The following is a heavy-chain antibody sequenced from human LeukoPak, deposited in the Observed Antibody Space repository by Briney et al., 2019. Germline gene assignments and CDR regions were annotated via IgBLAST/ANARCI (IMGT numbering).Heavy chain of an antibody. CDR3: ARGLYSSSPYYFDY. CDR2: IYYSGST. D-gene: IGHD6-13*01. J-gene: IGHJ4*02. V-gene: IGHV4-59*01. Sequence: PSETLSLTCTVSGGSISSYYWSWIRQPPGKGLEWIGYIYYSGSTNYNPSLKSRVTISVDTSKNQFSLKLSSVTAADTAVYYCARGLYSSSPYYFDYWGQGTLVTVSS. CDR1: GGSISSYY.